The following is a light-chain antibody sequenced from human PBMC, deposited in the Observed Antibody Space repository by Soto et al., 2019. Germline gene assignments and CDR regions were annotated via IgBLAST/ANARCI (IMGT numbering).Light chain of an antibody. CDR1: SSNIGAGYD. CDR2: GNS. J-gene: IGLJ2*01. V-gene: IGLV1-40*01. Sequence: QSVLTQSPSVSGAPGQRVTISCTGSSSNIGAGYDVHWYQQLPGTAPKLLIYGNSNRPSGVPDRFSGSKSGTSASLAITGLQAEDEADYYCQSYDSSPSGYVVFGGGTKLTVL. CDR3: QSYDSSPSGYVV.